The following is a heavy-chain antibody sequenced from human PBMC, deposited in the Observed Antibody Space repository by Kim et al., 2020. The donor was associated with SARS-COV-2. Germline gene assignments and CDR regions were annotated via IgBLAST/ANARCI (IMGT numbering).Heavy chain of an antibody. Sequence: SETLSLTCAVSGGSISSSNWWSWVRQPPGKGLEWIGEIYHSGSTNYNPSLKSRVTISVDKSKNQFSLKLSSVTAADTAVYYCARFPDTGTIFDWFDPWGQGTLVTVSS. CDR3: ARFPDTGTIFDWFDP. CDR1: GGSISSSNW. D-gene: IGHD1-7*01. V-gene: IGHV4-4*02. J-gene: IGHJ5*02. CDR2: IYHSGST.